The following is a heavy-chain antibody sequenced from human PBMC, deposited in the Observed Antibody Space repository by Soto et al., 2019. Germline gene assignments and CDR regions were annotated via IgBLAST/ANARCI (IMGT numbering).Heavy chain of an antibody. CDR3: ARSESPHKVISFFDS. Sequence: PGGSLRLSCAASGFSISDHYMSWIRQAPGKGLEWLAYISQSYSYTNYADSVKGRFTISRDNANDSVYLQMNSLRVDDSAIYYCARSESPHKVISFFDSWGQGARVTVSS. CDR1: GFSISDHY. CDR2: ISQSYSYT. V-gene: IGHV3-11*06. D-gene: IGHD3-22*01. J-gene: IGHJ4*02.